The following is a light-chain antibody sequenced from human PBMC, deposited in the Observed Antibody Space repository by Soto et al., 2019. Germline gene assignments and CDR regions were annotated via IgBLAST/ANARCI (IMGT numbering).Light chain of an antibody. V-gene: IGKV3-15*01. CDR2: GAS. CDR1: QSVSSSY. Sequence: EIVLTQSPGTLSLSPGERATLSCRASQSVSSSYLAWYQQKPGQAPRLLIYGASTRATAIPARFSGSGSGTEFTLTISSLQSEDFAVYYCQQYNDWPPRTFGQGTKVEIK. J-gene: IGKJ1*01. CDR3: QQYNDWPPRT.